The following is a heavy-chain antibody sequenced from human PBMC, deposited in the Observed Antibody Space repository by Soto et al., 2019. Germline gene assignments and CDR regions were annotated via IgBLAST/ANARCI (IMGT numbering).Heavy chain of an antibody. Sequence: GGSLRLSCAASGFTFSDYYMSWIRQAPGKGLEWVSYISSSISYTNYADSVKGRFTISRDNAKNSLYLQMNSLRAEDTAIYYCAKAITNRLRVVEYWGQGTQVTVSS. J-gene: IGHJ4*02. CDR2: ISSSISYT. D-gene: IGHD4-17*01. CDR3: AKAITNRLRVVEY. V-gene: IGHV3-11*05. CDR1: GFTFSDYY.